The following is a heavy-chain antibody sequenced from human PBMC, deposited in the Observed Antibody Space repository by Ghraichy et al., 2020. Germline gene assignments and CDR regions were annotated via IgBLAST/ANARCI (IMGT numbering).Heavy chain of an antibody. V-gene: IGHV3-48*01. J-gene: IGHJ6*03. CDR3: ARVRNSDYFYYYMDV. Sequence: GGSLRLSCAASGFTFSTYSMNWVRQAPGKGLEWVAYLGNSGITTYYADPVKGRFTISRDNAENSLHLQMTSLTAEDTAVYYCARVRNSDYFYYYMDVWGNGTTVTVAS. CDR1: GFTFSTYS. CDR2: LGNSGITT. D-gene: IGHD1-14*01.